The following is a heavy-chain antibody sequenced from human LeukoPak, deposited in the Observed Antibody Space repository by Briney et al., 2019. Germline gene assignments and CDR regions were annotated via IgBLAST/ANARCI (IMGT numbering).Heavy chain of an antibody. V-gene: IGHV3-53*01. CDR3: ARGLDYDSSACHSDAFDI. Sequence: PGGSLRLSCAASGFTFSSYAMSWVRQAPGKGLEWVSLIYSGGRTYHADSVKGRFTISRDNSKNTLYLQMNSLRAEDTAVYYCARGLDYDSSACHSDAFDIWGQGTIVTVSS. CDR1: GFTFSSYA. CDR2: IYSGGRT. J-gene: IGHJ3*02. D-gene: IGHD3-22*01.